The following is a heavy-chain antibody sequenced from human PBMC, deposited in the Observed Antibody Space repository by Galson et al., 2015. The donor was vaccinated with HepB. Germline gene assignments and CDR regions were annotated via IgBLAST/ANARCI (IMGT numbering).Heavy chain of an antibody. V-gene: IGHV3-30-3*01. CDR1: GFTFSSYA. Sequence: SLRLSCAASGFTFSSYAMHWVRQAPGKGLEWVAVISYDGSNKYYADSVKGRFTISRDNSKNTLYLQMNSLRAEDTAVYYCARVRRAVAGGRPFDYWGQGTLVTVSS. CDR3: ARVRRAVAGGRPFDY. CDR2: ISYDGSNK. D-gene: IGHD6-19*01. J-gene: IGHJ4*02.